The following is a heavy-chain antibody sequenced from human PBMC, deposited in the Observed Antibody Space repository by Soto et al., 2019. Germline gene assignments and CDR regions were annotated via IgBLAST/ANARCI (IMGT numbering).Heavy chain of an antibody. Sequence: EVQLVESGGGLVQPGGSLRLSCAASEFTFNNYWMHWVRQVPGKGLEWVSRINTDGSTTNYADSVMGRFTISRDNADNTVYLQMNSLRAEDTAVYYCARGIYLKYGLDVWGQGTTVTVP. V-gene: IGHV3-74*01. CDR1: EFTFNNYW. J-gene: IGHJ6*02. CDR3: ARGIYLKYGLDV. CDR2: INTDGSTT. D-gene: IGHD3-16*02.